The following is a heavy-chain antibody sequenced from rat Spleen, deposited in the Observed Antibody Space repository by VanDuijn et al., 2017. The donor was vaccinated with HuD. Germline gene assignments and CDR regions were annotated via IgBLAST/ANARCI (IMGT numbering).Heavy chain of an antibody. CDR3: ATGDYYSSWDY. Sequence: EVQLVESGGGLVQPGRSLKLSCAASGFTFSNYGMAWVRQAPTKGLEWVAAISYDGSRNYYRDSVKGRFTISRDNAKSTLYLQMDSLRYEDTATYYCATGDYYSSWDYWGQGVMVTVSS. D-gene: IGHD1-2*01. CDR1: GFTFSNYG. V-gene: IGHV5-29*01. CDR2: ISYDGSRN. J-gene: IGHJ2*01.